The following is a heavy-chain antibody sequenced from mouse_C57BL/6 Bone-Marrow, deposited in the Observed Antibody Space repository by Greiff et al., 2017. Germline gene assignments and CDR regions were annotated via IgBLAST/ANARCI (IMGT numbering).Heavy chain of an antibody. J-gene: IGHJ3*01. Sequence: EVQLQQSGPVLVKPGASVKMSCKASGYTFTDYYMNWVKQSHGKSLEWIGVINPYNGGTSYNQKFKGKATLTVDKSSSTAYMELNSLTSEDSAVYYCARWGGYYLCAYWGQETLVTVSA. V-gene: IGHV1-19*01. D-gene: IGHD2-3*01. CDR2: INPYNGGT. CDR1: GYTFTDYY. CDR3: ARWGGYYLCAY.